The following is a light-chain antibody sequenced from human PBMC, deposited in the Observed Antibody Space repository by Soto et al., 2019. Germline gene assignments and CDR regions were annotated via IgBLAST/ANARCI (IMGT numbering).Light chain of an antibody. CDR1: QIVSSSY. Sequence: EIVLTQSPGTLSLSPGERATLSCRASQIVSSSYLAWYQQKPGQAPRLLIYGASSSATGIPDRFSGSGSGTDFTLTISRLEPEDFAVYYCQQYGSSPWTFGQGTKVEIK. V-gene: IGKV3-20*01. CDR3: QQYGSSPWT. J-gene: IGKJ1*01. CDR2: GAS.